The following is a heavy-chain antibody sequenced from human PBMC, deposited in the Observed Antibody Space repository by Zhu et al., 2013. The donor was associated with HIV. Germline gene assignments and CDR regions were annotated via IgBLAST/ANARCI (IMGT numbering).Heavy chain of an antibody. V-gene: IGHV1-2*02. CDR3: ARDRSIAAAGLNWFDP. CDR1: GHTFTGYY. D-gene: IGHD6-13*01. Sequence: QVQVVQSGAEVKKAGASVKVSCKASGHTFTGYYLHWVRQAPGQGLEWMGWINPNSGGTNYAQKFQGRVTMTRDTSISTAYMELSRLRSDDTAVYYCARDRSIAAAGLNWFDPWGQGTLVTVSS. CDR2: INPNSGGT. J-gene: IGHJ5*02.